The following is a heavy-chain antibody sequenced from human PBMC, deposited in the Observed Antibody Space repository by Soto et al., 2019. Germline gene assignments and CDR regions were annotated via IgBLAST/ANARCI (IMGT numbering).Heavy chain of an antibody. CDR1: GYSVNTAGVA. J-gene: IGHJ3*02. CDR3: AHRQSLVGVFDI. Sequence: SGPTLVNPTQPLTLTCTLSGYSVNTAGVAVAWIRQPPGKALEWLALIYWDSDERYSPSLKTRLTITKETSKNQVVLTMTNVDPVDTATYFCAHRQSLVGVFDIWGQGTMVTVSS. V-gene: IGHV2-5*02. D-gene: IGHD1-26*01. CDR2: IYWDSDE.